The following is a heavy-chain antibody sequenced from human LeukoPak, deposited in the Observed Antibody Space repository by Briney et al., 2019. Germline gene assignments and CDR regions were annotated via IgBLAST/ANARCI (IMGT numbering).Heavy chain of an antibody. CDR2: INHSGST. CDR3: ARAVVVTAYDF. CDR1: GGFFSGYY. J-gene: IGHJ4*02. D-gene: IGHD2-21*02. Sequence: PSETLSLTCAVYGGFFSGYYWSWIRQPPGKGLEWIGEINHSGSTNYNPSLKSRVTISVDTSKNQFSLKLSSVTAADTAVYYCARAVVVTAYDFWGQGTLVTVSS. V-gene: IGHV4-34*01.